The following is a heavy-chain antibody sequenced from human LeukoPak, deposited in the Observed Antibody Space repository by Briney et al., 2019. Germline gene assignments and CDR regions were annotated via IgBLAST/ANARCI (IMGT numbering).Heavy chain of an antibody. J-gene: IGHJ4*02. CDR2: INEDGSTI. D-gene: IGHD3-16*02. CDR1: GFTLSSYW. Sequence: PGGSLRLSCAASGFTLSSYWMHWVRQAPGKGLVWVSRINEDGSTINYADSVRGRFTISRDNAKNSLYLQMNSLRAEDTAVYYCARNLHYDYVWGSYRSPYLDYWGQGTLVTVSS. CDR3: ARNLHYDYVWGSYRSPYLDY. V-gene: IGHV3-74*01.